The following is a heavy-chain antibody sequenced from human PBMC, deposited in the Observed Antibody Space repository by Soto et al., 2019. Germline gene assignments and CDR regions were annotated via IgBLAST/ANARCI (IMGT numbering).Heavy chain of an antibody. D-gene: IGHD4-17*01. CDR1: GFTFSSYG. V-gene: IGHV3-30*18. CDR3: AKASLPYGDHGYGMDV. Sequence: QVQLVESGGGVVQPGRSLRLSCAASGFTFSSYGMHWVRQAPGKGLEWVAVISYDGSNKYYADSVKGRFTISRDNSKNTLYLQMNSLRAEDTAVYYCAKASLPYGDHGYGMDVWGQGTTVTVSS. J-gene: IGHJ6*02. CDR2: ISYDGSNK.